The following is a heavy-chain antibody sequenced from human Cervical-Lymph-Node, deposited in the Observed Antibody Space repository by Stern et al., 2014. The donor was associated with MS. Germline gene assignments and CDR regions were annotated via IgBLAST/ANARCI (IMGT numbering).Heavy chain of an antibody. CDR3: VKDVSSSLEYYFGMDV. D-gene: IGHD6-6*01. Sequence: EVQLVESGGGMVQPGRSLGLSFVATGLPFEDHAMHWVRRAAGRGLGWVSGISWNSNTKAYASSVKGRFNISRDNAKNALYLQMDSLRAEDTALYYCVKDVSSSLEYYFGMDVWGQGTAVAVSS. CDR2: ISWNSNTK. V-gene: IGHV3-9*01. J-gene: IGHJ6*02. CDR1: GLPFEDHA.